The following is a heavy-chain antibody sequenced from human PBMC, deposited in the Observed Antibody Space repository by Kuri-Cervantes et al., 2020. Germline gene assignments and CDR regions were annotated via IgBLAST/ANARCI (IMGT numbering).Heavy chain of an antibody. V-gene: IGHV3-33*01. J-gene: IGHJ4*02. CDR2: IWYDGSNK. CDR1: GFTLSTYG. CDR3: ARDKHSESTEGSHLDN. D-gene: IGHD1-26*01. Sequence: GESLKISCAASGFTLSTYGMHWVRQAPGKGLEWVAVIWYDGSNKYYADSVKGRFTISRDNSKNTLYLQMNSLRAEDTAVYYCARDKHSESTEGSHLDNWGQGTLVTVSS.